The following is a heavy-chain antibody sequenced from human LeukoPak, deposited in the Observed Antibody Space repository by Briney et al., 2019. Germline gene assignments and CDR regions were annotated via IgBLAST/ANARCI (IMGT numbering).Heavy chain of an antibody. V-gene: IGHV3-30-3*01. CDR2: ISYDGSNK. CDR3: ARDLNSGGSF. D-gene: IGHD2-15*01. CDR1: GFTFSSYA. J-gene: IGHJ4*02. Sequence: GGSLRLSCAASGFTFSSYAMHWVRQAPGKGLEWEAVISYDGSNKYYADSVKGRFTISRDNSKNTLYLQMNSLRAEDTAVYYCARDLNSGGSFWGQGTLVTVSS.